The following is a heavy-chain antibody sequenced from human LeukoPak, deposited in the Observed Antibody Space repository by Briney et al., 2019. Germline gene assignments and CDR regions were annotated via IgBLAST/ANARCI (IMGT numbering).Heavy chain of an antibody. J-gene: IGHJ4*02. D-gene: IGHD6-13*01. CDR1: GGSFCGYY. CDR2: INHSGST. CDR3: ATLPYSSSWYYFDY. Sequence: SETLSLTCAVYGGSFCGYYWSWIRQPPGKGLEWIGEINHSGSTNYNPSLKSRVTISVDTSKNQFSLKLSSVTAADRAVYYCATLPYSSSWYYFDYWGQGTLVTVSS. V-gene: IGHV4-34*01.